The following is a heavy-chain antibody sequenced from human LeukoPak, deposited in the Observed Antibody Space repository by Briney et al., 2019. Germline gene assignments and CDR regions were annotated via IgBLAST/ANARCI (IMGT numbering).Heavy chain of an antibody. J-gene: IGHJ4*02. D-gene: IGHD6-13*01. Sequence: SETLSLTCAVYGGSISSSSYYWGWIRQPPGKGLEWIGSIYYSGSTYYNPSLKSRVTISVDTSKNQFSLKLSSVTAADTAVYYCAREQPYFDYWGQGTLVTVSS. CDR3: AREQPYFDY. V-gene: IGHV4-39*07. CDR2: IYYSGST. CDR1: GGSISSSSYY.